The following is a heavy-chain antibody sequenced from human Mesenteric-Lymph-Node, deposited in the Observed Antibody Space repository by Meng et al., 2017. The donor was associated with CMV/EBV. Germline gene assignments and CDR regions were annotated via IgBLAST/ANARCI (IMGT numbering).Heavy chain of an antibody. Sequence: GSLRLSCTVSGGSISSYYWSWIRQPPGKGLGWIGFIYYSGRTNSNPSLRSRVTISVDTSKNQFSLKLSSVTAADTAVYYCARESLTYYDFWSGYYKGSGDYYFDYWGQGTLVTVSS. CDR2: IYYSGRT. CDR1: GGSISSYY. V-gene: IGHV4-59*01. CDR3: ARESLTYYDFWSGYYKGSGDYYFDY. D-gene: IGHD3-3*01. J-gene: IGHJ4*02.